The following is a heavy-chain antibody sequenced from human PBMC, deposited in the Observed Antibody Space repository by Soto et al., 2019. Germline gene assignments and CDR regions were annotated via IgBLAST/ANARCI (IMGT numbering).Heavy chain of an antibody. V-gene: IGHV3-15*07. Sequence: GGSLRLSCAASGFTFSNAWMNWVRQAPGKGLEWVGRIKSKTDGGTTDYAAPVKGRFTISRDDSKNTLYLQTNSLKTEDTAVYYCMGCSGGSCYYGYEYFQHWGQGTLVTVSS. CDR3: MGCSGGSCYYGYEYFQH. CDR1: GFTFSNAW. D-gene: IGHD2-15*01. CDR2: IKSKTDGGTT. J-gene: IGHJ1*01.